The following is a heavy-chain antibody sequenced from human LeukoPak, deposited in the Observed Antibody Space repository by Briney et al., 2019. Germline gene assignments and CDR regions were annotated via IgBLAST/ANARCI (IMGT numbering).Heavy chain of an antibody. CDR3: ARSFSYGATDFDY. CDR1: GYTFTGYY. J-gene: IGHJ4*02. D-gene: IGHD5-18*01. V-gene: IGHV1-2*02. CDR2: INPNSGGT. Sequence: ASVKVSCKASGYTFTGYYMHWVRQAPGHGLEGMGWINPNSGGTNYAQKLQGRVTMTRDTSISTAYMELSRLRSDDTAVYYCARSFSYGATDFDYWGQGTLVTVSS.